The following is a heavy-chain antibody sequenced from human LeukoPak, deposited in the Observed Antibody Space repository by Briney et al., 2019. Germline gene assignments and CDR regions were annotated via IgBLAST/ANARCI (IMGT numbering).Heavy chain of an antibody. J-gene: IGHJ4*02. CDR3: ARDGDYYDSSGYTDY. Sequence: ASVKVSCKASGYTFTSYNMHWVRQAPGQGLEWMGIINPSGGSTSYAQKFQGRVTMTRDMSTSTVYMELSSLRSEDTAVYYCARDGDYYDSSGYTDYWGQGTLVTVSS. D-gene: IGHD3-22*01. V-gene: IGHV1-46*01. CDR1: GYTFTSYN. CDR2: INPSGGST.